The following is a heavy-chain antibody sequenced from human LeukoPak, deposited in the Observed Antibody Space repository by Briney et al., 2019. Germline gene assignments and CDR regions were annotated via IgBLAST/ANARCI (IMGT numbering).Heavy chain of an antibody. CDR1: GGSISSSSYY. J-gene: IGHJ4*02. CDR3: ATLVSTRYYFDY. CDR2: IYHSGIT. Sequence: SETLSLTCTVSGGSISSSSYYWGWIRQPPGKGLEWIGSIYHSGITYYNHFNSSLKSRVTISIDTSKNQFSLRLTSVTAADTAVYFCATLVSTRYYFDYWGQGTLVTVSS. D-gene: IGHD5/OR15-5a*01. V-gene: IGHV4-39*01.